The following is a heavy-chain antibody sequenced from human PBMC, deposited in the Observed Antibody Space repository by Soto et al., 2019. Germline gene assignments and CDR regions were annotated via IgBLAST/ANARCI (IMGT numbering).Heavy chain of an antibody. Sequence: QVQLQESGPGLVKPSETLSLTCTVSGGSISSYYWSWIRQPPGKGLEWIGYIYYSGSTNYNPSLKRRDTISVDTYRNQFSLKLSSVTVADTAVYYCASLRMTMVRGVIITPIFDYWGQGTLVTVSS. V-gene: IGHV4-59*01. J-gene: IGHJ4*02. CDR1: GGSISSYY. CDR2: IYYSGST. CDR3: ASLRMTMVRGVIITPIFDY. D-gene: IGHD3-10*01.